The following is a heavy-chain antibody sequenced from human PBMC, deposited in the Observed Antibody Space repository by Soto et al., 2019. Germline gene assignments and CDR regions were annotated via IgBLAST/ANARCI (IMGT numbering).Heavy chain of an antibody. CDR2: IIPILGIP. Sequence: QVQLVQSGAEVKKPGSSVKVSCKASGGTFSSYTISWVRQAPAQGLEWLGRIIPILGIPNYAQKFQGRVTITADKSTSTAYMELSSLRSEDTAVYYCARGRDSSGYYSLPGWFDPWGQGTLVTVSS. J-gene: IGHJ5*02. CDR3: ARGRDSSGYYSLPGWFDP. V-gene: IGHV1-69*02. CDR1: GGTFSSYT. D-gene: IGHD3-22*01.